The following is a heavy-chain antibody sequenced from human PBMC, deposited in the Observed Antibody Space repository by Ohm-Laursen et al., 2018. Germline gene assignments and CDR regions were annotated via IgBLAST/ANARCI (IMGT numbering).Heavy chain of an antibody. V-gene: IGHV3-21*01. CDR3: ARGLSDLTRNNWFDP. D-gene: IGHD2-21*01. J-gene: IGHJ5*02. CDR2: ISSSSSYI. CDR1: GFTFSSYS. Sequence: LRLSCSASGFTFSSYSMNWVRQAPGKGLEWVSCISSSSSYIYYADSVKGRFTISRDNAKNSLYLQMNSLRAEDTAVYYCARGLSDLTRNNWFDPWGQGTLVTVSS.